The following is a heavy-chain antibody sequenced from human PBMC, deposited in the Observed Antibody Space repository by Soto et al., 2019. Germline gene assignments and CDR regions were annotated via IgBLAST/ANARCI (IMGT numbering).Heavy chain of an antibody. Sequence: SETLSLTCTVSGGSVSSDSYYWSWTRQPPGKGLEWIAYVFHTGSTYYNPSLKTRVTISVDRSKNQFSLKLRSVTETDTAVYYCARVKVGDLFRFNWFFDLWGRGTLVTVSS. V-gene: IGHV4-61*01. CDR1: GGSVSSDSYY. CDR2: VFHTGST. D-gene: IGHD3-3*01. J-gene: IGHJ2*01. CDR3: ARVKVGDLFRFNWFFDL.